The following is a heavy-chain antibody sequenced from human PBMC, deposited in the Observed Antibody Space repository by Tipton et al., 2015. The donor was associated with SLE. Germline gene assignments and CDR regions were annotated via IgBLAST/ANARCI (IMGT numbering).Heavy chain of an antibody. CDR2: IFYSGIT. CDR3: ARGSLVLPTVAGDVDAFDI. CDR1: GVSINNGYYY. V-gene: IGHV4-31*03. D-gene: IGHD4-23*01. Sequence: TLSLICSVSGVSINNGYYYWSWIRQHPGRGLEWIGSIFYSGITYYNPSLKSRVVISVDTSENEVSLKLTSVTGADTALYYCARGSLVLPTVAGDVDAFDIWGQGTAVIVSS. J-gene: IGHJ3*02.